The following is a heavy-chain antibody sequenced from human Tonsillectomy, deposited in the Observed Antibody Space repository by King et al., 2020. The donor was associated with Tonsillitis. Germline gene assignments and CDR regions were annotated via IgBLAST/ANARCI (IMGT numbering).Heavy chain of an antibody. V-gene: IGHV3-15*01. CDR3: THIFWSANYRHYYGMDI. J-gene: IGHJ6*02. CDR1: GLTFSDAW. D-gene: IGHD3-3*01. Sequence: DVQLVESGGGLVKPGGSLRLSCAVSGLTFSDAWMTWVRQAPGKGLEWVGRIKSKRDGRATDYAAPVKGRCTISTDDSKNTLYLQMNSLKTEDTAVYYCTHIFWSANYRHYYGMDIWGQGTTVTVSS. CDR2: IKSKRDGRAT.